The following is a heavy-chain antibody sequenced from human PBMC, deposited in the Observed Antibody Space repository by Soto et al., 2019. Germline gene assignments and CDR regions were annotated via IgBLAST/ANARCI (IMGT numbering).Heavy chain of an antibody. Sequence: QPGGSLRLSCAASGFTFSSYAMSWVRQAPGKGLEWVSAISGSGESTHYADSVKGRSTISRDNSKNTLYLQMNSLRAEDTAVYYCAKEGAGYYDSSPYDSWGQRTLVTVSS. CDR3: AKEGAGYYDSSPYDS. D-gene: IGHD3-22*01. CDR1: GFTFSSYA. V-gene: IGHV3-23*01. J-gene: IGHJ5*01. CDR2: ISGSGEST.